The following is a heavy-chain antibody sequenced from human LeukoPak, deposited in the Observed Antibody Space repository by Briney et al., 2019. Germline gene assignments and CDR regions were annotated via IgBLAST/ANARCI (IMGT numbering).Heavy chain of an antibody. V-gene: IGHV1-2*02. CDR3: ARERIVVVTLSDAVDI. Sequence: AAGKVCCKASGYTFTGYYIHWVRQAPGQGLEWMGWVNPNSGGTKYAQNFQGRATVTRDTSISTAYMELSSLTSADTAVYYCARERIVVVTLSDAVDIWGQGTMVTVSS. CDR1: GYTFTGYY. J-gene: IGHJ3*02. CDR2: VNPNSGGT. D-gene: IGHD2-21*02.